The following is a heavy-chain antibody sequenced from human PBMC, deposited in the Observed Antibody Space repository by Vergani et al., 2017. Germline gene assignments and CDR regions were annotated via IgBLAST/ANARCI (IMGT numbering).Heavy chain of an antibody. CDR2: IYHSGST. D-gene: IGHD2-15*01. J-gene: IGHJ4*02. V-gene: IGHV4-31*03. CDR3: ATDCSGGSCYGS. CDR1: GGSISSGGYY. Sequence: QVQLQESGPGLVKPSQTLSLTCTVSGGSISSGGYYWSWIRQHPGKGLEWIGYIYHSGSTNYNPSLKSRVTISVDKSKNQFSLKLSSVTAADTAVYYCATDCSGGSCYGSWGQGTLVTVSS.